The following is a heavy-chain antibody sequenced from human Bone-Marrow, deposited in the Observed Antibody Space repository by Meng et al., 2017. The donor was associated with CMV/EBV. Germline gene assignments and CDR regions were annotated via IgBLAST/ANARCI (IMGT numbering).Heavy chain of an antibody. D-gene: IGHD5-12*01. CDR2: IYHSGST. Sequence: SETLSLTCTVSGYSISSGYYWGWIRQPPGKGLEWIGSIYHSGSTYYNPSLKSRVTISVDTSKNPFSLKLSSVTAADTAVYYCARDWGGYSGYDRLVFDYWGQGTLVTVSS. V-gene: IGHV4-38-2*02. CDR1: GYSISSGYY. CDR3: ARDWGGYSGYDRLVFDY. J-gene: IGHJ4*02.